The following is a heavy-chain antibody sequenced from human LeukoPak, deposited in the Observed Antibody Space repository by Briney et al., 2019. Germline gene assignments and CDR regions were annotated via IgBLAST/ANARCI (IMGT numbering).Heavy chain of an antibody. Sequence: PSETLSLTCTVSGGSISGYYWSWIRQPPGKGLECIGYIYYSGNTNYNPSLKSRVAISLDMSKNQFSLKLSSVTAADTAVYYCARVSRGRDRTGEPTFYFDYWGQGALVTVSS. D-gene: IGHD7-27*01. CDR2: IYYSGNT. CDR3: ARVSRGRDRTGEPTFYFDY. CDR1: GGSISGYY. V-gene: IGHV4-59*08. J-gene: IGHJ4*02.